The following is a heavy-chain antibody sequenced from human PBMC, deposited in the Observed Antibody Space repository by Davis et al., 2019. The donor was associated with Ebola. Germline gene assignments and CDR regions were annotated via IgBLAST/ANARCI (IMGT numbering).Heavy chain of an antibody. D-gene: IGHD6-19*01. Sequence: MPSETLSLTCTVSGGSISSYYWSWIRQPPGKGLEWIGEINHSGSTNYNPSLKSRVTISVDTSKNQFSLKLSSVTAADTAVYYCARQQSSGWYYFDYWGQGTLVTVSS. CDR2: INHSGST. J-gene: IGHJ4*02. CDR1: GGSISSYY. CDR3: ARQQSSGWYYFDY. V-gene: IGHV4-34*01.